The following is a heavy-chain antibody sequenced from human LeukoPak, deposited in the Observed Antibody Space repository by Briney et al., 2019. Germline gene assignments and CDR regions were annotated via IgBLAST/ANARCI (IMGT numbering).Heavy chain of an antibody. J-gene: IGHJ6*02. CDR1: GYTFTSYG. CDR2: ISAYNGNT. D-gene: IGHD3-10*01. Sequence: ASVKVSCKASGYTFTSYGISWVRQAPGQGLEWMGWISAYNGNTNYAQKLQGRVTMTTDTSTSTAYMELRSLRSDDTAVYYCARDHSTGGFGELLWPYPQGYYGMDVWGQGTTVTVSS. CDR3: ARDHSTGGFGELLWPYPQGYYGMDV. V-gene: IGHV1-18*01.